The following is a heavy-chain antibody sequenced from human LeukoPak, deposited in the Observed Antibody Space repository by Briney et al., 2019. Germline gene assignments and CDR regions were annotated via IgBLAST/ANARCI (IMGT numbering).Heavy chain of an antibody. D-gene: IGHD5-12*01. CDR2: IYYSGST. J-gene: IGHJ4*02. CDR3: ARFVWLRSNFDY. CDR1: GGSISSYY. V-gene: IGHV4-59*01. Sequence: SETLSLTCTVSGGSISSYYWSWIRQPPGKGLEWIGYIYYSGSTNYNPSLKSRVTISVDTPKNQFSLKLSSVTAADTAVYYCARFVWLRSNFDYWGQGTLVTVSS.